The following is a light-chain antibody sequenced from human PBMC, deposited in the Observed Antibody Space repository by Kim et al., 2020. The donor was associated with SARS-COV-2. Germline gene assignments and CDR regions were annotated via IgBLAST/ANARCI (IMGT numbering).Light chain of an antibody. V-gene: IGKV3-20*01. Sequence: EIVLTQSPGTLSLSPGERATLSCRASQSVSSNYLAWYQQKPGQAPRLLVYDASSRATGIPDRFSGSGSGTDFSLTISGLEPEDFALYYCQQYGSSPKTFGQGTKVDIK. CDR3: QQYGSSPKT. J-gene: IGKJ1*01. CDR2: DAS. CDR1: QSVSSNY.